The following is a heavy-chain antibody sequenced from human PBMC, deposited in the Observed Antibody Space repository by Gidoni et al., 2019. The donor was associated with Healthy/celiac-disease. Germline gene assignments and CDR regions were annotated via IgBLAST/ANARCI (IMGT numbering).Heavy chain of an antibody. CDR3: AKDLGSSSGGY. Sequence: EVQLVESGGGLVQPGGSLRLSCAASGFTFRSYAMSWVRHAPVKGLEWVSAIRGSGGSTYYADSVKGRFTISRDNSKNTLYLQMNSLRAEDTAVYYCAKDLGSSSGGYWGQGTLVTVSS. V-gene: IGHV3-23*04. CDR1: GFTFRSYA. J-gene: IGHJ4*02. D-gene: IGHD6-6*01. CDR2: IRGSGGST.